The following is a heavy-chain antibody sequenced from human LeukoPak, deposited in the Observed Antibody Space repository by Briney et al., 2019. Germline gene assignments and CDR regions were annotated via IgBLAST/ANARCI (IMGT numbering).Heavy chain of an antibody. Sequence: GASVKVSRKASGYTFTSYGISWVRQAPGQGLEWMGWISAYNGNTNYAQKLQGRVTMTTDTSTNTAYMELRSLRSDDTAVYYCAREFDNYVQNWFDPWGQGTLVTVSS. J-gene: IGHJ5*02. CDR1: GYTFTSYG. V-gene: IGHV1-18*01. D-gene: IGHD4-11*01. CDR3: AREFDNYVQNWFDP. CDR2: ISAYNGNT.